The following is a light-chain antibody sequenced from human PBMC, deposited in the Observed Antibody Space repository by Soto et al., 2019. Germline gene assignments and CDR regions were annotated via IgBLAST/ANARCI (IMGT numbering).Light chain of an antibody. CDR2: DAS. J-gene: IGKJ2*01. CDR1: QSISSW. V-gene: IGKV1-5*01. CDR3: QQYNSYSPYT. Sequence: DIQMTQSPSTLSASVGDRVTITCRASQSISSWLVWYQQKPGKAPKLLIYDASSLESGVPSRFSGSGSGTEFTLTISSLQPDDFATYYCQQYNSYSPYTLGQGTKLEIK.